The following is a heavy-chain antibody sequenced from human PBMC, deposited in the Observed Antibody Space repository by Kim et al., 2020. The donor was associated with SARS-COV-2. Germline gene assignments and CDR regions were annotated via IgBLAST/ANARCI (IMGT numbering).Heavy chain of an antibody. CDR2: ISGSGTIT. Sequence: GGSLRLSCAASGFIFSSCTMTWVRQAPGKGLERVSMISGSGTITYYADSVKGRFTISRDNSKNMMFVQMNSLRAEDTAVYYCAKGSGRGDFDVWGQGTMV. CDR3: AKGSGRGDFDV. D-gene: IGHD2-21*01. CDR1: GFIFSSCT. J-gene: IGHJ3*01. V-gene: IGHV3-23*01.